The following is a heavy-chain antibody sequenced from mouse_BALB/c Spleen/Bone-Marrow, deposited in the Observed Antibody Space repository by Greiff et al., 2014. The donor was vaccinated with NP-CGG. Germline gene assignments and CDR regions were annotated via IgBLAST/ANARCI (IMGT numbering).Heavy chain of an antibody. CDR1: GYTFINYW. Sequence: HVQLQQSRAELANSGASVKMSCKASGYTFINYWIHWVRQRPGQGLEWIGYINPSTAYTAYNQKFQDKTTLTADKSSSTAYMQLSSLTSEDSAVYYCARGNYEAMDYWGQGTSVTVSS. CDR2: INPSTAYT. J-gene: IGHJ4*01. D-gene: IGHD2-1*01. V-gene: IGHV1-7*01. CDR3: ARGNYEAMDY.